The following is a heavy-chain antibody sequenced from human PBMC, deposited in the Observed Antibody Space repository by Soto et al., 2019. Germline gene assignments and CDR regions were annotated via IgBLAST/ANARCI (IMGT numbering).Heavy chain of an antibody. CDR3: AKYSELPYEAYLQQ. D-gene: IGHD1-7*01. J-gene: IGHJ1*01. Sequence: GGSLRLSCAASGFTFSFYAMSWVRQAPGKGLEWVSAISSNGGRTFYADSLRGRFTISRDNSKSALYLQMNNLRAEDTAIYYCAKYSELPYEAYLQQWGQGTLVTVSS. CDR2: ISSNGGRT. CDR1: GFTFSFYA. V-gene: IGHV3-23*01.